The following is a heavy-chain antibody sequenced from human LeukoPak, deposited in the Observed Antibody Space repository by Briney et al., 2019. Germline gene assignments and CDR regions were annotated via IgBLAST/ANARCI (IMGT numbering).Heavy chain of an antibody. Sequence: SETLSLTRTVSGGSLSRGDYYWSWLRQPPGKGLEWLGYIYYSGSTYYNPSLKSRVTISVDTSKNQFSLKLSSVTAADTAVYYCARLGYCSSTSCYATNGMDVWGQGTTVTVSS. V-gene: IGHV4-30-4*01. CDR3: ARLGYCSSTSCYATNGMDV. J-gene: IGHJ6*02. CDR2: IYYSGST. CDR1: GGSLSRGDYY. D-gene: IGHD2-2*01.